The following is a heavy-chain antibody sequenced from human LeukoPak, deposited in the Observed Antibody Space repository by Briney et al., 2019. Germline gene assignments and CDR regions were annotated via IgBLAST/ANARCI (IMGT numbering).Heavy chain of an antibody. J-gene: IGHJ5*02. CDR1: GFTSSSYA. D-gene: IGHD2-2*01. V-gene: IGHV3-23*01. CDR2: ISGSGGST. CDR3: AKDWTKGYCSSTSCYYNWFDP. Sequence: GGSLRLSCAASGFTSSSYAMSWVRQAPGKGLEWVSAISGSGGSTYYADSVKGRFTISRDNSKNTLYLQMNSLRAEDTAVYYCAKDWTKGYCSSTSCYYNWFDPWGQGTLVTVSS.